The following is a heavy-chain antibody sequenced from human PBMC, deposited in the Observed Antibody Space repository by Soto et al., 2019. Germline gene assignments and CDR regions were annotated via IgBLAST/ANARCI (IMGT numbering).Heavy chain of an antibody. Sequence: QVQLVQSGAEVKKPGSSVKVSCKASGGTFSNFAISWVRQAPGQGLEWMGGFIPIFGTLNYAQRFQGRLTISADESTSSVYMELSGLRSEDTALYYCARFEQLVLHWGQGTLVTVSS. V-gene: IGHV1-69*01. CDR3: ARFEQLVLH. J-gene: IGHJ1*01. CDR1: GGTFSNFA. D-gene: IGHD6-13*01. CDR2: FIPIFGTL.